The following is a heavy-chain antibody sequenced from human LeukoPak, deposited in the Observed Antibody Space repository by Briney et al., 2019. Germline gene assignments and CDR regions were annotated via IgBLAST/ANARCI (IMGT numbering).Heavy chain of an antibody. CDR1: GFTFSDYY. V-gene: IGHV3-11*01. D-gene: IGHD3-10*01. CDR3: ARDPEAYYGSGSYLDY. Sequence: PGGSLRLSGAASGFTFSDYYMSWIRQAPGKGLEWVSYISSSGSTIYYAASVKGRFTISRDNAKTSLYLQMNSLRAEDTAVYYCARDPEAYYGSGSYLDYWGQGTLVTVSS. J-gene: IGHJ4*02. CDR2: ISSSGSTI.